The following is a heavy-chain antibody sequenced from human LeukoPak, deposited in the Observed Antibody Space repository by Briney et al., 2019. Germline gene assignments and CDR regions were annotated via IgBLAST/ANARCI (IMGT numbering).Heavy chain of an antibody. J-gene: IGHJ4*02. CDR2: IYYSGST. CDR3: ASLGSIAARS. D-gene: IGHD6-6*01. Sequence: SETLSLTCAVYGGSFSGYYWSWIRQPPGKGLEWIGSIYYSGSTYYNPSLKSRVTISVDTSKNQFSLKLSSVTAADTAVYYCASLGSIAARSGGQGTLVTVSS. CDR1: GGSFSGYY. V-gene: IGHV4-34*01.